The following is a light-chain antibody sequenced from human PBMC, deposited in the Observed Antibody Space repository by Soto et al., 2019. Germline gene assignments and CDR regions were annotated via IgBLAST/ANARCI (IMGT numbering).Light chain of an antibody. CDR2: GNS. CDR3: PSYDSSMSGSQVV. CDR1: SSNIGAGYD. Sequence: QSVLTQPPSVSGAPGQRVTISCTGSSSNIGAGYDVHWYQQLPGTAPKLLIYGNSNRPSGVPDRFSGSKSGTSASLAITGLQAEDEAAYYCPSYDSSMSGSQVVFGGGTKLTVL. J-gene: IGLJ2*01. V-gene: IGLV1-40*01.